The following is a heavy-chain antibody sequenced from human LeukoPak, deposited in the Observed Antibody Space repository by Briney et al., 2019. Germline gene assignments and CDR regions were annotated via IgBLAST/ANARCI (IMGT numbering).Heavy chain of an antibody. CDR3: ARGRYYDSSGYRKNDY. Sequence: SETLSLTCAVYGGSFSGYYWSWLRQPPGKGLEWIGEINHSGSTNYNPSLKSRVTISVDTSKNQFSLKLSSVTAADTAVYYCARGRYYDSSGYRKNDYWGQGTLVTVSS. V-gene: IGHV4-34*01. J-gene: IGHJ4*02. D-gene: IGHD3-22*01. CDR1: GGSFSGYY. CDR2: INHSGST.